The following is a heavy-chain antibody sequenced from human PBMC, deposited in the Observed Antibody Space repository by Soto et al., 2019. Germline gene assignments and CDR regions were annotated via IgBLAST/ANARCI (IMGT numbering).Heavy chain of an antibody. Sequence: EVQLLESGGGLVQPGGSLRLSCAASGFTFSSYAMSWVRQAPGKGLEWVSAISGSGGSTYYADSVKGRFTISRDNSKNTLYLQMNSLRAEDTAVYYCAKGVVVVVAATDYYFDYWGQGTLVTVSS. D-gene: IGHD2-15*01. CDR1: GFTFSSYA. CDR3: AKGVVVVVAATDYYFDY. V-gene: IGHV3-23*01. J-gene: IGHJ4*02. CDR2: ISGSGGST.